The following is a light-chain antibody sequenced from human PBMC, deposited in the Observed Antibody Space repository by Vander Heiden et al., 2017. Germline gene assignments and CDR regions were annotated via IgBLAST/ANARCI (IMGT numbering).Light chain of an antibody. V-gene: IGKV3-20*01. CDR3: QQYGSSPRT. CDR1: QSVSSSY. J-gene: IGKJ1*01. Sequence: TLSLSPGARATLSCRASQSVSSSYLAWYQQKPGQAPRLLIYGASSRATGIPDRFSGSGSGTDFTLTISRLEPEDFAVYYCQQYGSSPRTFGQGTKVEIK. CDR2: GAS.